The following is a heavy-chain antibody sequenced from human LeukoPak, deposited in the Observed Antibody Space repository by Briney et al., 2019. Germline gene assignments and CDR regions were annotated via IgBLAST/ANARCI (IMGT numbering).Heavy chain of an antibody. CDR3: AKDGCGGGSCYSGFDY. J-gene: IGHJ4*02. CDR2: ISWNSGST. V-gene: IGHV3-9*01. Sequence: GGSLRLSCAVYGFTFDDYAMHWVRQAPGKGLEWVSGISWNSGSTGYADSVKGRFTISRDNAKNSLYLQMNSLRAEDTALYYCAKDGCGGGSCYSGFDYWGQGTLVTVSS. CDR1: GFTFDDYA. D-gene: IGHD2-15*01.